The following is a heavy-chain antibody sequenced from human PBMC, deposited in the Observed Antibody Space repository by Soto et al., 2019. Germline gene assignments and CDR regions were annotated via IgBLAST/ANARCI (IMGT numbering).Heavy chain of an antibody. D-gene: IGHD5-18*01. Sequence: GASVKVSCKASGYTFASYGISWVRQAPGQGLEWMGGISALNGNTNYAQKFQDRVTITTDASTRTAYMELRSLRSEDTAVYFCASGIQLWLRRINNGYSGWGQGTLVTVSS. CDR3: ASGIQLWLRRINNGYSG. CDR2: ISALNGNT. J-gene: IGHJ4*02. CDR1: GYTFASYG. V-gene: IGHV1-18*01.